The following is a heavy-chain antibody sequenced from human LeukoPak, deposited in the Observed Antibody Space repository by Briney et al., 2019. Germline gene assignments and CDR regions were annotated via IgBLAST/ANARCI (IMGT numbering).Heavy chain of an antibody. CDR3: ARDLMDDFWSGALDY. V-gene: IGHV3-21*01. J-gene: IGHJ4*02. Sequence: GGSLRLSCAASGFTFSSYSMNWVRQAPGKGLEWVSSISSSSSYIYYADSVKGRFTTSRDNAKNSLYLQMNSLRAEDTAVYYCARDLMDDFWSGALDYWGQGTLVTVSS. CDR2: ISSSSSYI. D-gene: IGHD3-3*01. CDR1: GFTFSSYS.